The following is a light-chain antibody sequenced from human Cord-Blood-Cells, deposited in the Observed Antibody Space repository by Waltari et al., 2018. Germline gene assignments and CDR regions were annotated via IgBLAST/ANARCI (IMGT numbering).Light chain of an antibody. V-gene: IGKV4-1*01. CDR1: QSVLYSSNNKNY. CDR2: GAS. J-gene: IGKJ4*01. CDR3: QQYYSTPPT. Sequence: DIVMTQPPDSLAVSLGERATLNCKSSQSVLYSSNNKNYLAWYQQKPGQPPKLLIYGASTRESGVPDRFSGSGSGTDFTLTISSLQAEDVAVYYCQQYYSTPPTFGGGTKVEIK.